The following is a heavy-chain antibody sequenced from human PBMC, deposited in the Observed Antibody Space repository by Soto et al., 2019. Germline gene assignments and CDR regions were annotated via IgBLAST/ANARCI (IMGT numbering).Heavy chain of an antibody. V-gene: IGHV1-2*02. CDR1: GYTFTGYY. J-gene: IGHJ6*02. Sequence: GASVKVSCKASGYTFTGYYMHWVRQAPGQGLEWMGWINPNSGGTNYAQKFQGRVTMTRDTSISTAYMELSRLRSDDTAVYYCARETGYSSSSPYYYGMDVWGQGTTVTVSS. CDR2: INPNSGGT. D-gene: IGHD6-13*01. CDR3: ARETGYSSSSPYYYGMDV.